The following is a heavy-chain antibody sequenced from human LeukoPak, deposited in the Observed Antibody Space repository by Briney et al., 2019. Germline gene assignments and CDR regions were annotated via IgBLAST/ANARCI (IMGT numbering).Heavy chain of an antibody. V-gene: IGHV4-59*01. D-gene: IGHD5-18*01. CDR1: GGSISNYY. Sequence: PSETLSLTCTVSGGSISNYYWTWIRQPPGKGLEWIGYIYNSGSTDYNPSLKSRVTISLDTSKNQFSLKLSSVTAADTAVYYCARVLRSYGYKNPYYFDYWGQGTLVTVSS. J-gene: IGHJ4*02. CDR3: ARVLRSYGYKNPYYFDY. CDR2: IYNSGST.